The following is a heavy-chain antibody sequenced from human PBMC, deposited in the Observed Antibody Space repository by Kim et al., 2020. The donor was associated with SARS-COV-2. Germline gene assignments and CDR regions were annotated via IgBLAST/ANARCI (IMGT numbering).Heavy chain of an antibody. CDR2: IYYSGST. D-gene: IGHD6-13*01. Sequence: SETLSLTCTVSGGSISSSSYYWGWIRQPPGKGLEWIGSIYYSGSTYYNPSLKSRVTISVDTSKNQFSLKLSSVTAADTAVYYCARPRIAAAGPNGVWFDPWGQGTLVTVSS. CDR3: ARPRIAAAGPNGVWFDP. J-gene: IGHJ5*02. CDR1: GGSISSSSYY. V-gene: IGHV4-39*01.